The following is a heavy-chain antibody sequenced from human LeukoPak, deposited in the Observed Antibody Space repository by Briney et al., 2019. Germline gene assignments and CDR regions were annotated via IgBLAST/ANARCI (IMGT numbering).Heavy chain of an antibody. D-gene: IGHD2-2*01. Sequence: ASVKVSCKASGYTFTSYGISWVRQATGQGLEWMGWMNPNSGNTGYAQKFQGRVTMTRNTSISTAYMELSSLRSEDTAVYYCARGPYCSSTSCYLFSSYWFDPWGQGTLVTVSS. CDR1: GYTFTSYG. CDR2: MNPNSGNT. J-gene: IGHJ5*02. CDR3: ARGPYCSSTSCYLFSSYWFDP. V-gene: IGHV1-8*02.